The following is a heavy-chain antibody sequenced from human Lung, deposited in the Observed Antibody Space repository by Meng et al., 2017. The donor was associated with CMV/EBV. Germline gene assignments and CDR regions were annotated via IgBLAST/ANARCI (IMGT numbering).Heavy chain of an antibody. Sequence: SQTLSLTXAVYGGSFSGYYWSWIRQPPGKGLEWIGEINHSGSTNYNPSLKSRVTISVDTSKNQFSLKLSSVTAADTAVYYCARLTRRGSYREYWGQGTLVTVSS. J-gene: IGHJ4*02. CDR1: GGSFSGYY. D-gene: IGHD1-26*01. CDR2: INHSGST. V-gene: IGHV4-34*01. CDR3: ARLTRRGSYREY.